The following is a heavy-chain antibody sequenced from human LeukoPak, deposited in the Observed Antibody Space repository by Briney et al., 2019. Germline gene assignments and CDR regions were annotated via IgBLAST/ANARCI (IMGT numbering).Heavy chain of an antibody. D-gene: IGHD3-22*01. CDR1: GFTFSSYA. Sequence: GGSLRPSCAASGFTFSSYAMSWVRQAPGKGLEWISTITASGVTTYYADSVKGRFTISRDNSKNTLFLQMNSLRAEDTALYYCAKGDSSGYYPGVWGQGTLVTVSS. J-gene: IGHJ4*02. V-gene: IGHV3-23*01. CDR3: AKGDSSGYYPGV. CDR2: ITASGVTT.